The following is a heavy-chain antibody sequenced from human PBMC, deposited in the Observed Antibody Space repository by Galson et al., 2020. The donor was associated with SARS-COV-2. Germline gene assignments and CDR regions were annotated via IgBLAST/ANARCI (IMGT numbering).Heavy chain of an antibody. CDR1: GFTFDDYA. V-gene: IGHV3-9*01. Sequence: GGSLRLSCAASGFTFDDYAMHWVRQAPGKGLEWVSGISWNSGSVGYADSVKGRFPISRDNAKNSLYLQMNSLRAEDTALYYCAKDITYYYDSSGQTSMGYFDYWGQGTLVTVSS. D-gene: IGHD3-22*01. J-gene: IGHJ4*02. CDR2: ISWNSGSV. CDR3: AKDITYYYDSSGQTSMGYFDY.